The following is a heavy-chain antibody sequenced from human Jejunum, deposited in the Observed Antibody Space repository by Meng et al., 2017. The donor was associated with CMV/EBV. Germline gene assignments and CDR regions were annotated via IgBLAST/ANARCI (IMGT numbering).Heavy chain of an antibody. D-gene: IGHD1-26*01. CDR3: ARDRASGSEFDC. CDR1: GGSISSYY. V-gene: IGHV4-59*01. CDR2: ISYSGST. J-gene: IGHJ4*02. Sequence: TVSGGSISSYYWSWIRQPPGKGQEWIGYISYSGSTNYNPSLKSRVTISVDTSKNQFSLKLASVTAADTGVYYCARDRASGSEFDCWGQGTLVTVSS.